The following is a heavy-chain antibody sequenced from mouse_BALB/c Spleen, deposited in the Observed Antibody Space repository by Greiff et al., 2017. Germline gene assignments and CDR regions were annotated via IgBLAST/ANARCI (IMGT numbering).Heavy chain of an antibody. D-gene: IGHD1-2*01. CDR2: IWGDGST. J-gene: IGHJ2*01. CDR3: ARSLLRLDYFDY. Sequence: QVQLKESGPGLVAPSQSLSITCTVSGFSLTGYGVNWVRQPPGKGLEWLGMIWGDGSTDYNSALKSRLSISKDNSKSQVFLKMNSLQTDDTARYYCARSLLRLDYFDYWGQGTTLTVSS. CDR1: GFSLTGYG. V-gene: IGHV2-6-7*01.